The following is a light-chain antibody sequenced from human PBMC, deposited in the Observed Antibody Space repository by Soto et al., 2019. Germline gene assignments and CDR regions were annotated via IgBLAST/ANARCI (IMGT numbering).Light chain of an antibody. CDR2: GAS. J-gene: IGKJ1*01. CDR3: QQYNNWPPA. Sequence: EIVMTQSPATLSVSPGERATLSCRASQSVSGNLAWYQQKPGQAPRLLIYGASTRATGIPARFRGTGSRTESTHTISSLQSEDFAVYYCQQYNNWPPAFGQGTKVEIK. CDR1: QSVSGN. V-gene: IGKV3-15*01.